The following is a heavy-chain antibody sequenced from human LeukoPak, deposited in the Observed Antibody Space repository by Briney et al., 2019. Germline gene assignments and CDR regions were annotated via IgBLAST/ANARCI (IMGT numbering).Heavy chain of an antibody. CDR3: AREGSITMVRGVMDY. D-gene: IGHD3-10*01. CDR1: GFTFSSYA. J-gene: IGHJ4*02. V-gene: IGHV3-30-3*01. CDR2: ISYDGSNK. Sequence: PGGSLRLSCAASGFTFSSYAMHWVRQAPGKGLEWVAVISYDGSNKYYADSVKGRFTISRDNSKNTLYLQMNSLRAEDTAVYYCAREGSITMVRGVMDYWGQGTLVTVSS.